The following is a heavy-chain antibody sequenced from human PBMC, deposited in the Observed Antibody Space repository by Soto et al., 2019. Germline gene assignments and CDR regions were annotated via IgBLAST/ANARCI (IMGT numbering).Heavy chain of an antibody. CDR2: ISGSGGST. Sequence: TGGSLRLSCAASGFTFSSYAMIWVRQAPGKGLEWVSAISGSGGSTYYADSVKGRFTISRDNSKNTLYLQMNSLRAENTAVYYCAKPLNYGSGSYSFGYWGQGTLVTVSS. D-gene: IGHD3-10*01. V-gene: IGHV3-23*01. CDR3: AKPLNYGSGSYSFGY. CDR1: GFTFSSYA. J-gene: IGHJ4*02.